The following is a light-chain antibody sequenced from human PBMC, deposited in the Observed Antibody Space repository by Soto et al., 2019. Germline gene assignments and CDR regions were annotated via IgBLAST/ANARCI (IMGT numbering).Light chain of an antibody. Sequence: QSVLTQPASVSGSPGHSITISCTGTSSDVGGYNYVSWYQQHPGKAPKLMISDVSNRPSGVSNRFSGSKSGNTASLTISGLQTEDEADYCSSYTTSSTYVFGTGTKVTVL. CDR3: SSYTTSSTYV. J-gene: IGLJ1*01. CDR1: SSDVGGYNY. V-gene: IGLV2-14*01. CDR2: DVS.